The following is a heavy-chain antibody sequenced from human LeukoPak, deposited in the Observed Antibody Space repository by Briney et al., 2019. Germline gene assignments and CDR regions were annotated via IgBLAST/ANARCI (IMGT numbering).Heavy chain of an antibody. Sequence: SVKLSCKASGGTFSSYTISWVRQAPGQGLEWMGRIIPILGIANYAQKFQGRVTITADKSTSTAYMELSSLRSEDTAVYYCARAAPYYDFWSGYPFDYWGQGTLVTVSS. CDR3: ARAAPYYDFWSGYPFDY. V-gene: IGHV1-69*02. CDR1: GGTFSSYT. CDR2: IIPILGIA. J-gene: IGHJ4*02. D-gene: IGHD3-3*01.